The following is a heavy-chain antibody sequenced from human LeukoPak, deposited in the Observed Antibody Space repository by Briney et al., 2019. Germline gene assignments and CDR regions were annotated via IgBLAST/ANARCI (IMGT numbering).Heavy chain of an antibody. CDR2: IYTSGST. Sequence: SETLSLTCTVSGGSISSGSYYWSWIRQPAGKGLEWIGRIYTSGSTNYNPSLKSRVTISVDTSKNQFSLKLSSVTAADTAVYYCARDSRLLGMGDYWGQGTLVTVSS. D-gene: IGHD7-27*01. V-gene: IGHV4-61*02. CDR3: ARDSRLLGMGDY. J-gene: IGHJ4*02. CDR1: GGSISSGSYY.